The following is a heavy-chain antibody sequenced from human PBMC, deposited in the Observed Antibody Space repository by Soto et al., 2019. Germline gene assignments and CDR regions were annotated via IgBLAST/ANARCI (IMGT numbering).Heavy chain of an antibody. CDR2: ISHDGSNK. CDR3: ARESSRRAAAGPPDY. J-gene: IGHJ4*02. Sequence: PGGSLRLSCAASGFTFSRYGMHWVRQAPGKGLEWVAVISHDGSNKYYADSVKGRFTISRDNSKNTLYLQMNSLRAEDTAVYYCARESSRRAAAGPPDYWGQGTMVTVYS. CDR1: GFTFSRYG. V-gene: IGHV3-30*03. D-gene: IGHD6-13*01.